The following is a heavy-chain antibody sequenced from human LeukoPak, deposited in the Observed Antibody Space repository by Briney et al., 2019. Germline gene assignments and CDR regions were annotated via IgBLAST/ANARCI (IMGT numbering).Heavy chain of an antibody. CDR2: INPSGGST. Sequence: GASVKVSCKASGYTFTSYYMHWVRQAPGQGLEWMGIINPSGGSTSYAQKFQGRVTMTRDMSTSTVYMELSSLRSEDTAVYYCARDIGSPHYFDYWGQGTLVTVSS. V-gene: IGHV1-46*01. D-gene: IGHD1-26*01. J-gene: IGHJ4*02. CDR1: GYTFTSYY. CDR3: ARDIGSPHYFDY.